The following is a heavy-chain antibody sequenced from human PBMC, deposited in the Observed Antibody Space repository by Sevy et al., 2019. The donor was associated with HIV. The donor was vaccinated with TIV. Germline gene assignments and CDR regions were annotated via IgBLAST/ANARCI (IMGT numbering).Heavy chain of an antibody. CDR2: ISYDGSNK. V-gene: IGHV3-30-3*01. J-gene: IGHJ5*01. CDR1: GVTFSSYA. D-gene: IGHD1-1*01. CDR3: ARDAARVIVPTAGFDS. Sequence: GGSLRLPCAASGVTFSSYAMHWVRQAPGKGLEWVAVISYDGSNKYYADSVKGRFTISRDNSKKTVYLQMNSLRVEDTAIYYCARDAARVIVPTAGFDSWGQGTLVTVSS.